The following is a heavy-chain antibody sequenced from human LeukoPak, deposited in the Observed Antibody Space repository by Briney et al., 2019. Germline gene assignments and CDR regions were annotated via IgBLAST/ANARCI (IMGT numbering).Heavy chain of an antibody. CDR3: ARARLGYCSSTSCYGRADFDY. D-gene: IGHD2-2*01. CDR1: GGSISSGGYY. Sequence: PSETLSLTCTVSGGSISSGGYYWSWIRQHPGKGLEWIGYIYHSGSTYYNPSLKSRVTISVDTSKNQFSLKLSSVTAADTAVYYCARARLGYCSSTSCYGRADFDYWGQGTLVTVSS. V-gene: IGHV4-31*03. J-gene: IGHJ4*02. CDR2: IYHSGST.